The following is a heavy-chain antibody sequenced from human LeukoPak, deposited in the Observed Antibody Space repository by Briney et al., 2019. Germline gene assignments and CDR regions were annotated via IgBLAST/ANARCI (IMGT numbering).Heavy chain of an antibody. J-gene: IGHJ4*02. CDR1: GFTFSSYS. V-gene: IGHV3-21*01. Sequence: GGSLRLSCAASGFTFSSYSMNWVRQAPGKGLEWVSSISSSSSYLYYADSVKGRFTISRDNAKNSLYLQMNSLRAEDTTVYYCASKLTVTTLIDYWGQGTLVTVSS. CDR3: ASKLTVTTLIDY. CDR2: ISSSSSYL. D-gene: IGHD4-17*01.